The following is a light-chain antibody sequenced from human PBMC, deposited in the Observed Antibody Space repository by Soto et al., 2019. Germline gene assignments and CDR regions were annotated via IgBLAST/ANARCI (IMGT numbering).Light chain of an antibody. CDR1: SSDVGSYNF. V-gene: IGLV2-23*02. J-gene: IGLJ1*01. Sequence: QPVLTQPASVSGSPGQSITISCTRTSSDVGSYNFVSWYQQHPGEVPKVMIYEVSKRPSGVSDRFSGSKSGNTASLTISGLQAEDEADYYCCADAGRSTYVFGTGNKVTVL. CDR3: CADAGRSTYV. CDR2: EVS.